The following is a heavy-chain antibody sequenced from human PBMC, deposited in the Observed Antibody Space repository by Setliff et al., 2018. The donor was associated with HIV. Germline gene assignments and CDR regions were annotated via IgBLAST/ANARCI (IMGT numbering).Heavy chain of an antibody. J-gene: IGHJ5*02. V-gene: IGHV4-39*01. CDR2: VNRGRRT. Sequence: SETLSLTCTVSGGSISSTSYYWGWIRQPPGMGLEWIGEVNRGRRTNYNSSLKSRVTISIDTSRNQFSLRLNSVTAADTAVYYCAAKSRIVTTTLNWFDPWGQGTLVTVSS. D-gene: IGHD5-12*01. CDR3: AAKSRIVTTTLNWFDP. CDR1: GGSISSTSYY.